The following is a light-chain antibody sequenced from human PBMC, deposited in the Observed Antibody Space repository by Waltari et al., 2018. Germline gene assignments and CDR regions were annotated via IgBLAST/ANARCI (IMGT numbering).Light chain of an antibody. CDR3: QWYGSSPLLT. V-gene: IGKV3-20*01. Sequence: IVLTQSPGTLSLSPGERATLSCRASQSFSSSFLAWYQQRPGQAPRLLIYGASNRAAGIPDRFSGSGSGTDFTLTISRLEPEDFAVYYCQWYGSSPLLTFGGGTTVAIK. J-gene: IGKJ4*01. CDR2: GAS. CDR1: QSFSSSF.